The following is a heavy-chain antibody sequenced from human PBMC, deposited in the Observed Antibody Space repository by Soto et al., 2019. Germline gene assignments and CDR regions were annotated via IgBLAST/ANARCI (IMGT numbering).Heavy chain of an antibody. CDR2: MNPNSGNT. Sequence: VASVKVFCKASGYTFTSYDINWVRQATGQGLEWMGWMNPNSGNTGYAQKFQGRVTMTRNTSISTAYMELSSLRSEDTAVYYCARGCGYSSSWYESLGYYYGMDVGGQGTTVTVSS. CDR1: GYTFTSYD. D-gene: IGHD6-13*01. V-gene: IGHV1-8*01. CDR3: ARGCGYSSSWYESLGYYYGMDV. J-gene: IGHJ6*02.